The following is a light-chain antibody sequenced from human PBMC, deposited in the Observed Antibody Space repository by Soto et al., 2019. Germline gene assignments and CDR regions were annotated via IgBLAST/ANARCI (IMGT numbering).Light chain of an antibody. CDR2: DAS. J-gene: IGKJ3*01. V-gene: IGKV1D-13*01. CDR1: QAISSA. CDR3: QQFNNWPVT. Sequence: AIVTITGRASQAISSALAWYQQKPGKPPKLLIYDASTLQSGVPSRFSGTASGTDFTLTINSLQPEDFATYYCQQFNNWPVTFGPGTKVDI.